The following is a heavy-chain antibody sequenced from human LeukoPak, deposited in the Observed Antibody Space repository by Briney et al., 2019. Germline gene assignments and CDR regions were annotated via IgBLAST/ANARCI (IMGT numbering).Heavy chain of an antibody. CDR2: IYYNGNT. Sequence: PSETPSFTCTVSGASISSCYWSWIRQPPGKGLEWIGYIYYNGNTNYNPSLKSRVTISIDTSKNQFSLKLSSLTAADTAVYYCARVGYSYGNDYWGQGTLVTVSS. D-gene: IGHD5-18*01. V-gene: IGHV4-59*01. CDR1: GASISSCY. J-gene: IGHJ4*02. CDR3: ARVGYSYGNDY.